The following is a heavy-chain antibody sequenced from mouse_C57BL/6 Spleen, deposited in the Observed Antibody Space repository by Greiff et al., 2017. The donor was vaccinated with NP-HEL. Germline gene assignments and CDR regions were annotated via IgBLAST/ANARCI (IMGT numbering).Heavy chain of an antibody. V-gene: IGHV5-4*01. J-gene: IGHJ1*03. Sequence: EVQLVESGGGLVKPGGSLKLSCAASGFTFSSYAMSWVRQTPEKRLEWVATISDGGSYTYYPDNVKGRFTISRDNAKNNLYLQMSHLKSEDTAMYYCARAETVVARGPYWYFDVWGTGTTVTVSS. D-gene: IGHD1-1*01. CDR1: GFTFSSYA. CDR3: ARAETVVARGPYWYFDV. CDR2: ISDGGSYT.